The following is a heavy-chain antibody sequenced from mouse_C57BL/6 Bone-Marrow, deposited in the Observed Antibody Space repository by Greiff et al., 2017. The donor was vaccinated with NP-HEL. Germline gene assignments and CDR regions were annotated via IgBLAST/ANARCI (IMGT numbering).Heavy chain of an antibody. CDR1: GYTFTTYP. CDR3: ARRGDGSSYVWYFDV. V-gene: IGHV1-47*01. CDR2: FHPYNDDT. J-gene: IGHJ1*03. Sequence: SGAELVKPGASVKMSCKASGYTFTTYPIEWMKQNHGKSLEWIGNFHPYNDDTKYNEKFKGKATLTVEKSSSTVYLELSRLTSDDSAVYYCARRGDGSSYVWYFDVWGTGTTVTVSS. D-gene: IGHD1-1*01.